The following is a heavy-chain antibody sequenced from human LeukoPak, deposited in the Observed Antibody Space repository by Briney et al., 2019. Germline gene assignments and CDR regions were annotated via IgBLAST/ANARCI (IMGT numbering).Heavy chain of an antibody. CDR2: IYAGDSDT. CDR1: GYSFASYW. J-gene: IGHJ4*02. D-gene: IGHD3-10*01. CDR3: ARRPYYGSGSHYNFDY. V-gene: IGHV5-51*01. Sequence: GESLKISCKGSGYSFASYWIAWVRQMPGKGLEWMGIIYAGDSDTRYSPSFQGQVTISADKSISTAYLQWSSLKASDTARYYCARRPYYGSGSHYNFDYWGREPWSPSPQ.